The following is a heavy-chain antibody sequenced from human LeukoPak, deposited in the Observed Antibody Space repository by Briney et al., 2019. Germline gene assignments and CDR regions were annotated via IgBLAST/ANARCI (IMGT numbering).Heavy chain of an antibody. CDR2: IWYDGMNK. J-gene: IGHJ2*01. V-gene: IGHV3-33*06. CDR3: AKDHIIYGSTGFFDL. CDR1: GFTFSSYG. Sequence: GRSLRLSCAASGFTFSSYGMHWVRQAPGKGLEWVAVIWYDGMNKYYADSVKGRFTISRDNSKNTLYLQMNSLRAEDTALYYCAKDHIIYGSTGFFDLWGRGTLITVSS. D-gene: IGHD2/OR15-2a*01.